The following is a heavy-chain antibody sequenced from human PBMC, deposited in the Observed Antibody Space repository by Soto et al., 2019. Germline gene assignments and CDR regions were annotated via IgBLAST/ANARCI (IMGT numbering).Heavy chain of an antibody. D-gene: IGHD3-22*01. CDR2: IYYSGST. J-gene: IGHJ6*02. CDR1: GGSISSSSYY. Sequence: QLQLQESGPGLVKPSETLSLTCTVSGGSISSSSYYWGWIRQPPGKGLEWIGSIYYSGSTYYNPSLKSRVTISVDTSKNQFSLKLSSVTAADTAVYYCVYDSSGYYSIRYYGMDVWGQGTTVTVSS. CDR3: VYDSSGYYSIRYYGMDV. V-gene: IGHV4-39*01.